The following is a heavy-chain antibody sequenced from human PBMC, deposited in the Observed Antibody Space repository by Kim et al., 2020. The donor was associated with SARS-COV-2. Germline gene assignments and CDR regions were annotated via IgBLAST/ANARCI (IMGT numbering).Heavy chain of an antibody. V-gene: IGHV3-21*01. CDR2: ISSSSSYI. CDR3: AREGYSGSYPNPYYFDY. CDR1: GFTFSSYS. D-gene: IGHD1-26*01. J-gene: IGHJ4*02. Sequence: GGSLRLSCAASGFTFSSYSMNWVRQAPGKGLEWVSSISSSSSYIYYADSVKGRFTISRDNAKNSLYLQMNSLRAEDTAVYYCAREGYSGSYPNPYYFDYWGQGTLVTVSS.